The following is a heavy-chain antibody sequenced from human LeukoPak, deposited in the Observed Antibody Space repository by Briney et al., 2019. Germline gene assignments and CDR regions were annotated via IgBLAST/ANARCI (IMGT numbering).Heavy chain of an antibody. J-gene: IGHJ6*03. CDR3: ARHVSDSNFYYYYYMDV. CDR1: GGSVSSSSYY. CDR2: IYYSGST. V-gene: IGHV4-39*01. D-gene: IGHD4-11*01. Sequence: SETLSLTCTVSGGSVSSSSYYWGWIRQPPGKGLEWIGSIYYSGSTYYNPSLKSRVTISVDMSKNQFSLKLSSVTAADTAVYYCARHVSDSNFYYYYYMDVWGKGTPVTVSS.